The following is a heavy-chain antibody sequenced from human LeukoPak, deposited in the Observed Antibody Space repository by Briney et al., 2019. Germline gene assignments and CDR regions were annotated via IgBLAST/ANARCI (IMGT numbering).Heavy chain of an antibody. CDR3: ANFKGKDGIKDHFDY. CDR1: GIAFDKNA. D-gene: IGHD5-24*01. Sequence: TGGSLRLSCAAFGIAFDKNAMTWVRRVPGKGLEWVSTISHNGVATYYADSVKGRFTISRDNSKNTVSLQMSSLRVEDTAVYYCANFKGKDGIKDHFDYWGQGTLVTVSS. V-gene: IGHV3-23*01. CDR2: ISHNGVAT. J-gene: IGHJ4*02.